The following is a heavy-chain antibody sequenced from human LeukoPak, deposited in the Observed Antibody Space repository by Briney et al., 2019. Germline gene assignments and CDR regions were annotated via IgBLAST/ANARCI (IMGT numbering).Heavy chain of an antibody. CDR3: ARGGDSYREPPNWFDP. Sequence: SETLSLTCAVYGGSFSGYYWSWIRQPPGKGLEWIGEINHSGSTNYNPSLKSRVTISVDTSKNQFSLKLSSVTAADTAVYYCARGGDSYREPPNWFDPWGQGTLVTVSS. CDR1: GGSFSGYY. J-gene: IGHJ5*02. V-gene: IGHV4-34*01. D-gene: IGHD5-18*01. CDR2: INHSGST.